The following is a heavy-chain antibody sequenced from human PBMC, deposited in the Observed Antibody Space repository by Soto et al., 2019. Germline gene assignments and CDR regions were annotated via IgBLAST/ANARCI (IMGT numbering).Heavy chain of an antibody. D-gene: IGHD3-22*01. J-gene: IGHJ4*02. V-gene: IGHV3-33*01. Sequence: PGGSLRLSCAASGFTFSSYGMHWFRQAPGKGLEWVAVIWYDGSNKYYADSVKGRFTISRDNSKNTLYLQMNSLRAEDTAVYYCARDLGGTMIVDYWGQGTLVTVSS. CDR3: ARDLGGTMIVDY. CDR1: GFTFSSYG. CDR2: IWYDGSNK.